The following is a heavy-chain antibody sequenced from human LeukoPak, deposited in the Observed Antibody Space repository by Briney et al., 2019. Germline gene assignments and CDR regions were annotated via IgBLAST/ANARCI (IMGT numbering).Heavy chain of an antibody. Sequence: VASVKVSCKASGYTFTSYDINWVRQAPGQGLEWMGWMNPNSGNTGYAQKFQGRVTMTRNTSISTAYMELSSLRSEDTAVYYCARVGERSFFTGADAFDIWGQGTMVTVSS. CDR2: MNPNSGNT. D-gene: IGHD2/OR15-2a*01. J-gene: IGHJ3*02. V-gene: IGHV1-8*01. CDR1: GYTFTSYD. CDR3: ARVGERSFFTGADAFDI.